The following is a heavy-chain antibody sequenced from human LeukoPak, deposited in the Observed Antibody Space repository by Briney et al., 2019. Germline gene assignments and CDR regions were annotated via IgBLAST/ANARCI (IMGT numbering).Heavy chain of an antibody. J-gene: IGHJ4*02. CDR2: IFYRGST. D-gene: IGHD1-26*01. CDR1: DGSINTPNYY. Sequence: PSETLSLTCTVSDGSINTPNYYWGWIRQPPGKGLEWIGNIFYRGSTYYGPSLKSRVTISLDTSKNQFSLNLNSVTAADTAVYYCAREGWVGATLAYWGQGTLVTVSS. V-gene: IGHV4-39*07. CDR3: AREGWVGATLAY.